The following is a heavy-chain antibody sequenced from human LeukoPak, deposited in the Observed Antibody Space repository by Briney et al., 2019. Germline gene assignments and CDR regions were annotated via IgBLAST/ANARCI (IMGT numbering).Heavy chain of an antibody. J-gene: IGHJ4*02. CDR1: GGSISSGDYY. CDR3: ARLDAGIAARLSWWYYFDY. D-gene: IGHD6-6*01. CDR2: IYYSGST. V-gene: IGHV4-30-4*01. Sequence: SETLSLTCTVSGGSISSGDYYWSWIRQPPGKGLEWIGYIYYSGSTYYNPSLKSRVTISVDTSKNQFSLKLSSVTAADTAVYYCARLDAGIAARLSWWYYFDYWGQGTLVTVSS.